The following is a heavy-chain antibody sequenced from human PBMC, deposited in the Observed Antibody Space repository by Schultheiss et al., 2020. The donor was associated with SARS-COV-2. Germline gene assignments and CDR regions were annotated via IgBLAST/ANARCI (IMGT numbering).Heavy chain of an antibody. CDR1: GFTVSSNY. Sequence: GGSLRLSCAASGFTVSSNYMSWVRQAPGKALEWVSVIYSGGSTYYADSVKGRFTISRDNSKNTLYLQMNSLRAEDTAVYYCARDRSRRMSPYYYYYGMDVWGQGTTVTVSS. CDR3: ARDRSRRMSPYYYYYGMDV. D-gene: IGHD2-15*01. J-gene: IGHJ6*02. V-gene: IGHV3-66*02. CDR2: IYSGGST.